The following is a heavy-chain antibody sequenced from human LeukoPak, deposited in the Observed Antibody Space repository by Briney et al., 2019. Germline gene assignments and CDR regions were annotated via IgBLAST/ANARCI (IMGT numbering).Heavy chain of an antibody. CDR2: ISSSSSYI. CDR3: ASAPEWEMHYGDYG. CDR1: GFTFSSYS. V-gene: IGHV3-21*01. Sequence: GGSLRLSCAASGFTFSSYSMNWVRQAPGKGLEWVSSISSSSSYIYYADSVKGRFTISRDNAKNSLYLQMNSLRAEDTAVYYCASAPEWEMHYGDYGWGQGTLVTVSS. J-gene: IGHJ4*02. D-gene: IGHD4-17*01.